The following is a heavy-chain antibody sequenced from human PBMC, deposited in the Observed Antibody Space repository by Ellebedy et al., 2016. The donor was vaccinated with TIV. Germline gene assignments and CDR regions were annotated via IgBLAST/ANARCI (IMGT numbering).Heavy chain of an antibody. Sequence: GESLKISCAASEFTFSSYGMHWVRQAPGKGLEWVAVITDDGSNKYYVDSVKGRFTISRDNSKNTLYLQMNSLRAEDTAVYYCASNPTELLLAFDIWGQGTMVTVSS. CDR3: ASNPTELLLAFDI. D-gene: IGHD1-7*01. V-gene: IGHV3-30*03. CDR2: ITDDGSNK. CDR1: EFTFSSYG. J-gene: IGHJ3*02.